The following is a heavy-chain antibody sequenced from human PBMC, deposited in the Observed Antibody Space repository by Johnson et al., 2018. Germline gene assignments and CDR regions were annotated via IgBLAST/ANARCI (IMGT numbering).Heavy chain of an antibody. CDR2: IYPGDSDI. CDR3: ARHRAAYYYDSSGYYHDAFDI. Sequence: VQLQQSGAEVKKPGESLKISCNGSGYTFPTYWIGWVRQMPGKGLEWMGIIYPGDSDIRYSPSFQGQVTISAHQSISTGDLQGSSLKALDTAMYYCARHRAAYYYDSSGYYHDAFDIWGQGTMVTVSS. J-gene: IGHJ3*02. V-gene: IGHV5-51*01. CDR1: GYTFPTYW. D-gene: IGHD3-22*01.